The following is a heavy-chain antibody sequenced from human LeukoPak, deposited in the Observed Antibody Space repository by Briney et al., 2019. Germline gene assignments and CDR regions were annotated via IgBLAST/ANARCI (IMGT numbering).Heavy chain of an antibody. J-gene: IGHJ6*02. CDR3: ARVTCSGGSCYYYYYGMDV. D-gene: IGHD2-15*01. CDR2: ISYDGVNK. V-gene: IGHV3-30*03. CDR1: GFTFSNYG. Sequence: PGKSLRLSCAASGFTFSNYGMHWVRQAPGKGLEWVALISYDGVNKYYADSVKGRFTISRDNSKNTLYLRMNSLRVEDTALYYCARVTCSGGSCYYYYYGMDVWGQGTTVTVSS.